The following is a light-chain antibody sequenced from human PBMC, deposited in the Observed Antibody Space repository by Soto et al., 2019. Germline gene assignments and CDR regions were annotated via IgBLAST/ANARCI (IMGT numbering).Light chain of an antibody. CDR3: QSYGSSLSGVV. J-gene: IGLJ3*02. Sequence: QPVLTQPPSVSGAPGQRVTISCTGSSSNIGAGYSVYWYQQLPGAAPKLLIYGNTNRPSGVPDRFSASKSGASASLAITGRQAEDEADYYCQSYGSSLSGVVFGGGTKLTVL. CDR2: GNT. V-gene: IGLV1-40*01. CDR1: SSNIGAGYS.